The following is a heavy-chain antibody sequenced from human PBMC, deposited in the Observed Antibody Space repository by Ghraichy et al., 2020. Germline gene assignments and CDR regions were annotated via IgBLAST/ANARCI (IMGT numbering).Heavy chain of an antibody. J-gene: IGHJ4*02. Sequence: GGSLRLSCAASGFTFSNYAMHWVRQAPGKGLEWVAVISYDGSNKYYADSVKGRFTISRDNSKNTLYLQMNSLRAEDTAVYYCARGRVIVVTATPDYWGQGTLVTVSS. CDR3: ARGRVIVVTATPDY. CDR1: GFTFSNYA. CDR2: ISYDGSNK. V-gene: IGHV3-30-3*01. D-gene: IGHD2-15*01.